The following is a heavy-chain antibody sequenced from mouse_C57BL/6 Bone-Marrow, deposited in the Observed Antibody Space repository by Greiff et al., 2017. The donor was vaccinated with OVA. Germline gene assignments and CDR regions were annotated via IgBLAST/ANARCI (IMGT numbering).Heavy chain of an antibody. V-gene: IGHV5-2*01. CDR1: EYEFPSHD. CDR3: ARLFYYGYAMDY. Sequence: EVKLMESGGGLVQPGESLKLSCESNEYEFPSHDMSWVRKTPEKRLELVAAINSDGGSTYYPDTMERRFIISRDNTKKTLYLQMSSLRSEDTALYYCARLFYYGYAMDYWGQGTSVTVSS. J-gene: IGHJ4*01. D-gene: IGHD2-1*01. CDR2: INSDGGST.